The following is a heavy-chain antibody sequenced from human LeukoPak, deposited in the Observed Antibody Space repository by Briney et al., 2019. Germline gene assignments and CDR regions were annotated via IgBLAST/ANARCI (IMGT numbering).Heavy chain of an antibody. J-gene: IGHJ4*02. CDR3: AKDLKLNKYYYDSSAYYYRGSYLHY. CDR2: ISYDGSNK. V-gene: IGHV3-30*02. CDR1: GFTFSSFG. Sequence: GGSLRLSCAASGFTFSSFGMHWVRQAPGKGLEWVAFISYDGSNKYYADSVKGRFTISRDNSKNTLYLQMNSLRSEDTAVYYCAKDLKLNKYYYDSSAYYYRGSYLHYWGQGTLVTVSS. D-gene: IGHD3-22*01.